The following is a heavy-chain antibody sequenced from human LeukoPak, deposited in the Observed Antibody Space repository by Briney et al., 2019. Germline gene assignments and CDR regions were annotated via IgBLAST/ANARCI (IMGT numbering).Heavy chain of an antibody. CDR1: GFTFSSYA. Sequence: GGSLRLSCAASGFTFSSYAMSWVRQAPGKGLEWVSAIRDSGSSTHYAGSVKGRFTTSRNNSKNTLFLQMNSLRAEDTAIYYCAKYGPQDSGSSHFDYWGQGALVTVSS. CDR2: IRDSGSST. D-gene: IGHD1-26*01. J-gene: IGHJ4*02. CDR3: AKYGPQDSGSSHFDY. V-gene: IGHV3-23*01.